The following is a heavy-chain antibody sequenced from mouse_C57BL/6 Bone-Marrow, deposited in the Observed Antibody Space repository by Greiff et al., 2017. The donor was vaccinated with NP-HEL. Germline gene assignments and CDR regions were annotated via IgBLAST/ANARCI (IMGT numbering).Heavy chain of an antibody. J-gene: IGHJ2*01. CDR2: IYPRSGNT. V-gene: IGHV1-81*01. CDR3: ARKATTDY. Sequence: QVQLQQSGAELARPGASVKLSCKASGYTFTSYGISWVKQRTGQGLAWIGEIYPRSGNTYYNEKFKGKATLTADKSSSTAYMELRSLTTEDSAVYFWARKATTDYWGQGTTLTVSS. D-gene: IGHD1-1*01. CDR1: GYTFTSYG.